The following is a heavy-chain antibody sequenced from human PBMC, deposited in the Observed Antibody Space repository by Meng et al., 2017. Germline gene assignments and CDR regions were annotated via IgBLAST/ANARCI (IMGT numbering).Heavy chain of an antibody. CDR2: INHSGST. Sequence: QVQLQQWGAGLLKPSETLSLTCAVYGGSFSGYYWGWIRQPPGKGLEWIGEINHSGSTNYNPSLKSRVTISVDTSKNQFSLKLSSVTAADTAVYYCARVGSFLRDYWGQGTLVTVSS. CDR3: ARVGSFLRDY. CDR1: GGSFSGYY. D-gene: IGHD2/OR15-2a*01. J-gene: IGHJ4*02. V-gene: IGHV4-34*01.